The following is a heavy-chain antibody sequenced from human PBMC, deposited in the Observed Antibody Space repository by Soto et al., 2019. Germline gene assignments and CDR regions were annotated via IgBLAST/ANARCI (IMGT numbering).Heavy chain of an antibody. J-gene: IGHJ4*02. CDR2: ISYDGSNK. Sequence: QVQLVESGGGVVQPGRSLRLSCAASGFTFSSYGMHWVRQAPGKGLEWVAVISYDGSNKYYADSVKGRFTISRDNSKNTLYLQMNSLRAEDTAVYYCAKDGETYSGGWYFFDYWGQGTLVTVSS. D-gene: IGHD6-19*01. V-gene: IGHV3-30*18. CDR3: AKDGETYSGGWYFFDY. CDR1: GFTFSSYG.